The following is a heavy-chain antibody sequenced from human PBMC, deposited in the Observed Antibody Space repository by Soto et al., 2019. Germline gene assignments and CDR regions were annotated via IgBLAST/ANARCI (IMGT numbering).Heavy chain of an antibody. J-gene: IGHJ4*02. CDR2: ISYDGSNK. Sequence: QVQLVESGGAVVQPGKSLRLSCAASGFTFNNYGMYWVRQAPGKGLEWVEVISYDGSNKYHADSVKGRFTISRDNSKNTLDLQMNSLKAEDTAVYYCAKDIVRYSYGACDYWGQGALVTVSS. V-gene: IGHV3-30*18. CDR3: AKDIVRYSYGACDY. D-gene: IGHD5-18*01. CDR1: GFTFNNYG.